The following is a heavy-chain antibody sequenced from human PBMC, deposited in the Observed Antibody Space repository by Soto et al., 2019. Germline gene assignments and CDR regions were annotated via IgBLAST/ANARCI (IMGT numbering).Heavy chain of an antibody. D-gene: IGHD4-17*01. CDR1: GFTFSAYN. J-gene: IGHJ5*02. CDR2: ITSSSSSI. V-gene: IGHV3-21*04. Sequence: EGSLRLCCAASGFTFSAYNMNWVRQPPRKGLESVSSITSSSSSIYYADSLKGRFTISRDNAKNSLYLQMNSLRAEDTAVYYCASNYGDNGWFEPWGQGTLVTVSS. CDR3: ASNYGDNGWFEP.